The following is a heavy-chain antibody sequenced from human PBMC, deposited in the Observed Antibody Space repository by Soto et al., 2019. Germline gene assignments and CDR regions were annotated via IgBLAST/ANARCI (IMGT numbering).Heavy chain of an antibody. D-gene: IGHD3-9*01. CDR2: IIPIFGTA. V-gene: IGHV1-69*13. J-gene: IGHJ4*02. CDR1: GGTFSSYA. Sequence: SVKVSCKASGGTFSSYAISWVRQAPGQGLEWMGGIIPIFGTANYAQKFQGRVTITADESTSTAYMELSSLRSEDTAVYYCARADVLRYFDWPQRFDYWGQGTLVTVSS. CDR3: ARADVLRYFDWPQRFDY.